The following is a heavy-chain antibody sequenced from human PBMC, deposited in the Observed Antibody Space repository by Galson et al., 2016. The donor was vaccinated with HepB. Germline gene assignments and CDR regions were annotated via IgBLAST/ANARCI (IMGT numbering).Heavy chain of an antibody. J-gene: IGHJ6*02. CDR1: GGSVSSGGYS. Sequence: TLSLTCDVPGGSVSSGGYSWSWIRQPPGKGLEWIGYIFHTGSTYYNPSLRSRVTISIDRSKNQFSLKLTSVTAADTAVYYCARNRFGYRSDGMDAWGQGTTVTVSS. V-gene: IGHV4-30-2*01. CDR3: ARNRFGYRSDGMDA. CDR2: IFHTGST. D-gene: IGHD3-16*01.